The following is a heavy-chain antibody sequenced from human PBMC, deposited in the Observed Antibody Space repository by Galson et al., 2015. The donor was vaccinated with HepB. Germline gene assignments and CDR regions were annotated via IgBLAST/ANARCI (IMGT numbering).Heavy chain of an antibody. D-gene: IGHD2-2*01. CDR3: ARRSEGYCSSTSCPGSMDV. V-gene: IGHV5-51*01. CDR2: IYPGDSDT. CDR1: GYSFTSYW. J-gene: IGHJ6*02. Sequence: SGAEVKKPGESLKISCKGSGYSFTSYWIGWVRQMPGKGLEWMGIIYPGDSDTRYSPSFQGQVTISADKSISTAYLQWSSLKASDTAMYYCARRSEGYCSSTSCPGSMDVWGQGTTVTVSS.